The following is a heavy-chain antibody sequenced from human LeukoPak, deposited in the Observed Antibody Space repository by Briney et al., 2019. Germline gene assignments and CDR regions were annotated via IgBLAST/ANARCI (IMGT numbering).Heavy chain of an antibody. V-gene: IGHV1-8*02. CDR2: VNPNSGNT. CDR3: ARGITIFGVVGRPLGY. D-gene: IGHD3-3*01. CDR1: GYTFTGYY. Sequence: ASVKVSCKASGYTFTGYYMHWVRQAPGQGLEWMGWVNPNSGNTGYAQKFQGRVTMTRNTSISTAYMELSSLRSEDTAVYYCARGITIFGVVGRPLGYWGQGTLVTVSS. J-gene: IGHJ4*02.